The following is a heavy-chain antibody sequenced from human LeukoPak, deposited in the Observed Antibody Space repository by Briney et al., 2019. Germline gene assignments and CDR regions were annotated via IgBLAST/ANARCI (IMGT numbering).Heavy chain of an antibody. V-gene: IGHV3-30*18. CDR3: AKDAEATVTPRGQYNWFDP. CDR1: GFTFSSYG. Sequence: GGSLRLSCAASGFTFSSYGLHWVRQAPGKGLEWVAVISYDESNKYYADSVKGRFTISRDNSKNTLYLQMNSLRAEDTAVYYCAKDAEATVTPRGQYNWFDPWGQGTPVTVSS. J-gene: IGHJ5*02. D-gene: IGHD4-17*01. CDR2: ISYDESNK.